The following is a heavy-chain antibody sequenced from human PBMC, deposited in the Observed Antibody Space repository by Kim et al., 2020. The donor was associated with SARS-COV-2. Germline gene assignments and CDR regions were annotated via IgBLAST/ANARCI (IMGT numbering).Heavy chain of an antibody. CDR2: ISGSGGST. D-gene: IGHD7-27*01. CDR3: AKDGGGLWELGMIIWFDP. Sequence: GGSMRLSCAASGFTFSSYAMSWVRQAPGKGLEWVSAISGSGGSTYYADSVKGRFTISRDNSKNTLYLQMNSLRAEDTAVYYCAKDGGGLWELGMIIWFDPWGQGTLVTVSS. CDR1: GFTFSSYA. V-gene: IGHV3-23*01. J-gene: IGHJ5*02.